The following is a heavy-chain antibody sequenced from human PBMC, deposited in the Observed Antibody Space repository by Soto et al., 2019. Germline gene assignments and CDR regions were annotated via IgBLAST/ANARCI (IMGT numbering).Heavy chain of an antibody. D-gene: IGHD3-10*01. CDR1: GYTFTSYA. V-gene: IGHV1-3*01. J-gene: IGHJ5*02. Sequence: ASVKVSCKASGYTFTSYAMHWVRQAPGQRLEWMEWINADNGNTNYSQKLQGRVTMTTDTSTSTAYMELRSLRSDDTAVYYCARDLRGSALNWFDPWGQGTLVTVSS. CDR2: INADNGNT. CDR3: ARDLRGSALNWFDP.